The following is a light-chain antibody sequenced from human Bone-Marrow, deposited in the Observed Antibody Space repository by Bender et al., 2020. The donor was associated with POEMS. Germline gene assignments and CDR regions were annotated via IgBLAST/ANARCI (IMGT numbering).Light chain of an antibody. J-gene: IGLJ2*01. CDR1: KLGEEY. CDR3: QSWGSNTAV. Sequence: SYELTQPPSVSVSPGQTATITCSGEKLGEEYACWYQQKPGQSPVVVIYQDTNRPPGIPERFSGSTSGNTASLTISGTQTMDEADYYCQSWGSNTAVFGGGTKLTVL. V-gene: IGLV3-1*01. CDR2: QDT.